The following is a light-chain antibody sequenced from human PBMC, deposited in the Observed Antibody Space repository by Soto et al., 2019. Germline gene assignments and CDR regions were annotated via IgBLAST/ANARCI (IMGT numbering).Light chain of an antibody. CDR3: GTWDSSLIAL. CDR1: SSNIGSND. Sequence: QSVLTQPPSVSAAPGQKVTISCSGNSSNIGSNDVSWYQQLPVKAPTLLIYANSQRPSGIPDRFSGSKSGTSATLGITGLQTGDEAEYYCGTWDSSLIALFGTGTKVTVL. V-gene: IGLV1-51*02. CDR2: ANS. J-gene: IGLJ1*01.